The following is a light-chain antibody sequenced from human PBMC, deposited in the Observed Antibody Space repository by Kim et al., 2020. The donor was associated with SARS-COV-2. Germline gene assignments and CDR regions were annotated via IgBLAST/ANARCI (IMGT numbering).Light chain of an antibody. CDR1: QNIGAY. V-gene: IGKV1-39*01. J-gene: IGKJ4*01. Sequence: DIQMTQSPSSLSASVGDRVTITCRPSQNIGAYLNWYQQRPGKAPNLLIYAASSLHSGVPSRFSGSGSGTDFTLTISSLQPEDFATYYCQQSYSTPLTFGGGTKVDIK. CDR3: QQSYSTPLT. CDR2: AAS.